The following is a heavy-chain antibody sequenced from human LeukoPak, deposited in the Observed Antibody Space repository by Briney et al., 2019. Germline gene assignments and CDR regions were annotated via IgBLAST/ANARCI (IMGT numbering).Heavy chain of an antibody. Sequence: IPGGSLRLSCAASGFTFSSYSMNWVRQAPGKGLEWVSSISSSSSYIYYADSVKGRFTISRDNAKNPLYLQMNSLRAEDTAAYYCARDPLSIAAAGTGGYWGQGTLVTVSS. D-gene: IGHD6-13*01. CDR3: ARDPLSIAAAGTGGY. J-gene: IGHJ4*02. V-gene: IGHV3-21*01. CDR2: ISSSSSYI. CDR1: GFTFSSYS.